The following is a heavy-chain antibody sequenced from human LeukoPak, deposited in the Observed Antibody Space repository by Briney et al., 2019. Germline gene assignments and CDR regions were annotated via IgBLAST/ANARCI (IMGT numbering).Heavy chain of an antibody. V-gene: IGHV4-39*07. CDR3: ARGPRMDATRPFDY. Sequence: PSETLSLTCTVSGGSISSSSYYWGWIRQPPGKGLEWIGSIYYSGSTYYNPSLKSRVTISVDTSKNQFSLKLSSVTAADTAVYYCARGPRMDATRPFDYWGQGTLVTVSS. CDR1: GGSISSSSYY. CDR2: IYYSGST. J-gene: IGHJ4*02. D-gene: IGHD5-12*01.